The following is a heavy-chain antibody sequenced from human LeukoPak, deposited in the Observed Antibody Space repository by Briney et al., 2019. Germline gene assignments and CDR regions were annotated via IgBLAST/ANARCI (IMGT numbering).Heavy chain of an antibody. CDR1: GGSISSCY. CDR3: ARAAIGYSYGNFDY. Sequence: SETLSLTCTVSGGSISSCYWSWIRQPPGKGLEWIGYIYYSGSTNYNPSLKSRVTISVDTSKNQFSLKLSSVTAADTAVYYCARAAIGYSYGNFDYWGQGTLVTVSS. V-gene: IGHV4-59*01. CDR2: IYYSGST. D-gene: IGHD5-18*01. J-gene: IGHJ4*02.